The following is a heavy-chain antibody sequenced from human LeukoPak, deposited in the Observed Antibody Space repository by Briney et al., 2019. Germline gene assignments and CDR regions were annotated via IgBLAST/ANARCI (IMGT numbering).Heavy chain of an antibody. CDR1: GGSISSSSYY. V-gene: IGHV4-39*01. CDR3: ARHLYSSGWYNPVRPLGPGNS. J-gene: IGHJ4*02. D-gene: IGHD6-19*01. CDR2: IYYSGST. Sequence: SQTLSLTCTVSGGSISSSSYYWGWIRQPPGKGLEWIGSIYYSGSTYYNPSLKSPVTISVDTSKNQFSLKLSSVTAADTAVYYCARHLYSSGWYNPVRPLGPGNSWGQGTLVTVSS.